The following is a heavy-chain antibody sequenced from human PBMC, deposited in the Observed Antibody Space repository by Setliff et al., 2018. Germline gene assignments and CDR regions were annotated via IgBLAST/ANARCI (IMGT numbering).Heavy chain of an antibody. Sequence: SETLSLTCTVSGGSISSSSHDWGWLRQHPGKGLEWIGSIYYTGSTYYNPSLKSRVTMSVDTSKRQFVLKLGSATAADTAVYYWARHMGQPYYFESWGLGTLVTVSS. V-gene: IGHV4-39*06. D-gene: IGHD1-1*01. CDR2: IYYTGST. CDR1: GGSISSSSHD. CDR3: ARHMGQPYYFES. J-gene: IGHJ4*02.